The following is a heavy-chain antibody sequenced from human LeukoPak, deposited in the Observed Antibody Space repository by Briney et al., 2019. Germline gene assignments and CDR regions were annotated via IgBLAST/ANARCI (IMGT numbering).Heavy chain of an antibody. D-gene: IGHD3-22*01. CDR2: ISGDGGST. J-gene: IGHJ4*02. V-gene: IGHV3-43*02. CDR3: AKDTGDSSGYSSSFDY. CDR1: GFTFDDYA. Sequence: GGSLRLSCAASGFTFDDYAMHWVRQAPGKGLGWVSLISGDGGSTYYADSVKGRFTISRDNSKNSLYLQMNSLRTEDTALYYCAKDTGDSSGYSSSFDYWGQGTLVTVSS.